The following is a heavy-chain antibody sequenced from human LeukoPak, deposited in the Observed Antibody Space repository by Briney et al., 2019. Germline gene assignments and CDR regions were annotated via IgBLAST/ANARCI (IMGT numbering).Heavy chain of an antibody. CDR2: ISAYSHNT. D-gene: IGHD1-1*01. CDR1: GYTFTSYG. V-gene: IGHV1-18*01. J-gene: IGHJ5*02. CDR3: ARDLGGAAELENLPGWFDP. Sequence: RASVKVSCKASGYTFTSYGISWVRQAPGRGLEWMGWISAYSHNTNYAQKLQGRVTMTTDTSTSTAYMELRSLRSDDTAVYYCARDLGGAAELENLPGWFDPWGQGTLVTVSS.